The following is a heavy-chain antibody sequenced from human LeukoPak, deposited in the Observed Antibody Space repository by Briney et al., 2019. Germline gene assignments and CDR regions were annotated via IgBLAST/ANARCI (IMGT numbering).Heavy chain of an antibody. CDR1: GFIFSSYG. CDR3: AREDMITFGGVNDYYGMDV. CDR2: IWYDGSNK. J-gene: IGHJ6*02. V-gene: IGHV3-33*01. Sequence: GGSLRLSCAAAGFIFSSYGMHWVRQAPGKGLEWVAVIWYDGSNKYYADSVKGRFTISRDNSKNTLYLQMNTLRAEDTAVYYCAREDMITFGGVNDYYGMDVWGQGTTVTVSS. D-gene: IGHD3-16*01.